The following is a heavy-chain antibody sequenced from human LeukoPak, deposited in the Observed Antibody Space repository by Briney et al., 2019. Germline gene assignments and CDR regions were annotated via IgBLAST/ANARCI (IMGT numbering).Heavy chain of an antibody. CDR3: ARDGGGYDS. Sequence: PGGSLRLSCAASGFTFTTYWMSWVRQTPEKGLEWVANIKEDGSRDYYVDSVKGRFTISSDNAKNLLYLQMKSLRAEDTAIYYCARDGGGYDSWGQGTLVTVSS. V-gene: IGHV3-7*01. CDR1: GFTFTTYW. D-gene: IGHD5-24*01. CDR2: IKEDGSRD. J-gene: IGHJ5*01.